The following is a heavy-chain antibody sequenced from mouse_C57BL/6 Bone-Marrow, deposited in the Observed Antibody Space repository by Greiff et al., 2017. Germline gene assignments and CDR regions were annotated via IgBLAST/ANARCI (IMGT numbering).Heavy chain of an antibody. CDR1: GFTFTDYY. D-gene: IGHD6-1*01. Sequence: EVQLQQSGAELVRPGASVKLSCTASGFTFTDYYMHWVKQRPEQGLEWIGEIDPEDGDTDYAPKFQGKATMTADTSSNTAYLQLSSLTSEDSAVYYCTPFYYCSGPSEYWGQGTALTVSS. V-gene: IGHV14-1*01. CDR3: TPFYYCSGPSEY. J-gene: IGHJ2*01. CDR2: IDPEDGDT.